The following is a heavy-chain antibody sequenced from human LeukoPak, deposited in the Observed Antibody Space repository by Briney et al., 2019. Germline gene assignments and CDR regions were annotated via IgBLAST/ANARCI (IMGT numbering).Heavy chain of an antibody. J-gene: IGHJ5*02. CDR1: VVTFSNYT. D-gene: IGHD6-19*01. CDR3: ATKQWLVRGWFDP. V-gene: IGHV3-23*01. Sequence: PLGSLRLSCAPSVVTFSNYTMCWVCQALGGGLEWVSHISVSAGNTYYADSVKGRFTISRDNSKNTLYLQLNSLTAEDTAVYYCATKQWLVRGWFDPWGQGTLVTVSS. CDR2: ISVSAGNT.